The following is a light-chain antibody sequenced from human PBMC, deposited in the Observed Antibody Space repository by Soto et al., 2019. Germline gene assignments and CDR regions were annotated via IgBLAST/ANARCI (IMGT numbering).Light chain of an antibody. V-gene: IGLV1-40*01. CDR3: QSYDSSLSGFWV. J-gene: IGLJ3*02. Sequence: QSVLTQPPSVSGAPGQRVTISCTGSSSNIVAGYDVHWYQQLPGTAPKLLIYGNSNRPSGVPDRFSGSKSGTSASLAITGLQAEDEADYYCQSYDSSLSGFWVFGGGTKVTVL. CDR2: GNS. CDR1: SSNIVAGYD.